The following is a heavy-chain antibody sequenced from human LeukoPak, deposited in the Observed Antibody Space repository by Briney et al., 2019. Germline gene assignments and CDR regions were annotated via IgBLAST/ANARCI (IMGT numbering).Heavy chain of an antibody. Sequence: GGSLRLSCAASGFTFSCYAMHWVRQAPGKGLEWVSGISGSGGSTYYADSVKGRFTISRDNSKNTLNLQMNSLRVEDMAVYYCAKDRRYSSSSTPFDIWGQGTMVTVSS. CDR2: ISGSGGST. CDR1: GFTFSCYA. D-gene: IGHD6-6*01. V-gene: IGHV3-23*01. CDR3: AKDRRYSSSSTPFDI. J-gene: IGHJ3*02.